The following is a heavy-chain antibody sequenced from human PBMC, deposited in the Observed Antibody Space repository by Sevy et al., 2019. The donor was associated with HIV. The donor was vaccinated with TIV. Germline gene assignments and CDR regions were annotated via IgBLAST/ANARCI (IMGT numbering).Heavy chain of an antibody. CDR1: GYTFTGYY. J-gene: IGHJ4*02. Sequence: ASVKVSCKASGYTFTGYYMHWVRQAPGQGLEWMGRINPNSGGTNYAQKFQGRVTMTRDTSISTAYMELSRLRSDDTAVYYWAKMLTRYYGSGSQGGGGDYWGQGTLVTVSS. D-gene: IGHD3-10*01. CDR2: INPNSGGT. CDR3: AKMLTRYYGSGSQGGGGDY. V-gene: IGHV1-2*06.